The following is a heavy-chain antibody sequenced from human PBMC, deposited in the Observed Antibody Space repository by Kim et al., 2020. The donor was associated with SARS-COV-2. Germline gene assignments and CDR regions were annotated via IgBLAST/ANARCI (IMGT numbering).Heavy chain of an antibody. CDR1: GGSFSGYY. CDR2: INHSGST. D-gene: IGHD3-3*01. J-gene: IGHJ5*02. V-gene: IGHV4-34*01. Sequence: SETLSLTCAVYGGSFSGYYWSWIRQPPGKGLEWIGEINHSGSTNYNPSLKSRVTISVDTSKNQFSLKLSSVTAADTAVYYCARTNTIFGVEAGGWFDPWGQGTLVTVSS. CDR3: ARTNTIFGVEAGGWFDP.